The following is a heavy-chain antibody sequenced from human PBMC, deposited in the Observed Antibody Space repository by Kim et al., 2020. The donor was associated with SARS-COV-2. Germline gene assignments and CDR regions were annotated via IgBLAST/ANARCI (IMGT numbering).Heavy chain of an antibody. D-gene: IGHD3-22*01. CDR3: ASGHYYDSSGYCFDY. Sequence: SETLSLTCAVSGGSISSSNWWSWVRQPPGKGLEWIGEIYHSGSTNYNPSLKSRVTISVDKSKNQFSLKLSSVTAADTAVYYCASGHYYDSSGYCFDYWGQGTLVTVSS. J-gene: IGHJ4*02. CDR2: IYHSGST. CDR1: GGSISSSNW. V-gene: IGHV4-4*02.